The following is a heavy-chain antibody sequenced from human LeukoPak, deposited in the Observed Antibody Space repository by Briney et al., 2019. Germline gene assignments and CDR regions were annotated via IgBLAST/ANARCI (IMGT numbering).Heavy chain of an antibody. J-gene: IGHJ4*02. CDR1: GFTFSSYS. Sequence: GGSLRLSCAASGFTFSSYSMNWVRQAPGKGLEWVSYISSSSSTIYYADSVKGRFTISRDNAKDSLYLQMNSLRAEDTAVYYCARDGNDSSGYYPTFIFDYWGQGTLVTVSS. CDR2: ISSSSSTI. V-gene: IGHV3-48*01. CDR3: ARDGNDSSGYYPTFIFDY. D-gene: IGHD3-22*01.